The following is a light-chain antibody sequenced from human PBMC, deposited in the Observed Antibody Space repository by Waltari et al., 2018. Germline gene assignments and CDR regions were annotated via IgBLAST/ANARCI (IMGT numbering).Light chain of an antibody. Sequence: DPQLTQSPASLSESAGDGVTITCRASQDISSYLAWYQQKPGKVPKLLIYHASTLQSGVPSRFSGSGSGTDFTLTISSLQPEDVATYYCQMGQTFGQGTKVEIK. CDR2: HAS. J-gene: IGKJ1*01. V-gene: IGKV1-27*01. CDR3: QMGQT. CDR1: QDISSY.